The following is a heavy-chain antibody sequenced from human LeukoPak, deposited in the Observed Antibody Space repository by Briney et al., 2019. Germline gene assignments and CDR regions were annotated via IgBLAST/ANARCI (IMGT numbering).Heavy chain of an antibody. CDR1: GFTLSDYY. CDR3: ARRRDFIDY. D-gene: IGHD3/OR15-3a*01. V-gene: IGHV3-11*01. Sequence: GGSLRLSCAASGFTLSDYYMSWFRLAPGKGLEWVSYSSSSGSTIYYADSVKGRFAISRDNAKNSLYLQMNSLRAEDTAVYYCARRRDFIDYWGQGTLVTVSS. J-gene: IGHJ4*02. CDR2: SSSSGSTI.